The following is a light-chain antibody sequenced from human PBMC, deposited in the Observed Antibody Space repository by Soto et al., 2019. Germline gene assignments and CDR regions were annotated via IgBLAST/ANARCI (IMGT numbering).Light chain of an antibody. V-gene: IGLV2-8*01. Sequence: QSSLSQHPSASVCSGQSVTISCPRTISDGGGYNYVSWYQQHPGKAPKLMIYEVSKRPSGVPDRVSGSKAGNTASLTVSGLQAEDDADYYCSLYEGSISVFGTGTEDT. J-gene: IGLJ1*01. CDR1: ISDGGGYNY. CDR3: SLYEGSISV. CDR2: EVS.